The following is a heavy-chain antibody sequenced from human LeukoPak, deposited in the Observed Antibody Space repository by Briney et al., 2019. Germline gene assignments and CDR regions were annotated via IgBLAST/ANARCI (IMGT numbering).Heavy chain of an antibody. D-gene: IGHD1-7*01. J-gene: IGHJ6*02. CDR3: ARADWNYDDYYYYGMDV. Sequence: ASVKVSCKASGYTFTGYYMHWVRQAPAQGLEWMGWINPNSGGTNYAQKFQGRVTMTRDTSISTAYMELSRLRSDDTAVYYCARADWNYDDYYYYGMDVWGQGTTVTVSS. V-gene: IGHV1-2*02. CDR2: INPNSGGT. CDR1: GYTFTGYY.